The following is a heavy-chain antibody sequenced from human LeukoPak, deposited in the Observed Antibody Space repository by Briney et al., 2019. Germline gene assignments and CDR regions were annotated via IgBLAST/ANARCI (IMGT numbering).Heavy chain of an antibody. Sequence: SETLSLTCTVSGGSITSSSYYWGCIRQPPGKGLEWIGSIYYSGSTYYNPSLKSRVTISVDTSKNQFSLKLSSVTAADTAVYYCARQYYHSSGYYYGEIRYFDYWGQGTLVTVSS. CDR3: ARQYYHSSGYYYGEIRYFDY. J-gene: IGHJ4*02. D-gene: IGHD3-22*01. CDR2: IYYSGST. V-gene: IGHV4-39*01. CDR1: GGSITSSSYY.